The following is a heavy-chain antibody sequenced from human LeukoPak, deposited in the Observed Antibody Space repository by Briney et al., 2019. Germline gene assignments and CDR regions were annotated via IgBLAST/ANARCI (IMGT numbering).Heavy chain of an antibody. V-gene: IGHV4-61*08. CDR2: IYYSGST. J-gene: IGHJ4*02. Sequence: SETLSLTCAVSGGSIRSGVHSWSWIRQPPGKGLEWIGYIYYSGSTNYNPSLKSRVTISVDTSKNQFSLKLSSVTAADTAVYYCAREVVAAAGTVDYWGQGTLVTVSS. CDR3: AREVVAAAGTVDY. CDR1: GGSIRSGVHS. D-gene: IGHD6-13*01.